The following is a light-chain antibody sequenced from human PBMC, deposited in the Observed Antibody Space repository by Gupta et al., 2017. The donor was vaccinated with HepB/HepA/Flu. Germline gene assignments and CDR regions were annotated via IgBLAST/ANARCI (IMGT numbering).Light chain of an antibody. J-gene: IGKJ5*01. CDR3: QQYDNLPFT. CDR1: QDMSNY. V-gene: IGKV1-33*01. CDR2: DAS. Sequence: DIQMTQSPSSLSASVGDRVTITCKASQDMSNYLNWYQQKPGKAPKLLIYDASNVETGVPSRFSGSRSGTDFTFTISSLQPEDIATYYCQQYDNLPFTFGQGTRLEIK.